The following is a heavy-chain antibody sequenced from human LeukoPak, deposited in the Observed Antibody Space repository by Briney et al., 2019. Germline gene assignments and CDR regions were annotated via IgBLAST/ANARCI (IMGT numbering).Heavy chain of an antibody. CDR2: ISGSGGST. CDR3: AKDLGYCSGGSCCGWFDP. V-gene: IGHV3-23*01. D-gene: IGHD2-15*01. J-gene: IGHJ5*02. CDR1: GFTFSSYA. Sequence: GGSLRLSCAASGFTFSSYAMSWVRQAPGKGLEWVSAISGSGGSTYYADSVKGRFTISRDNSKNTLYLQMNSLRAEDTAVYYCAKDLGYCSGGSCCGWFDPWGQGTLVTVSS.